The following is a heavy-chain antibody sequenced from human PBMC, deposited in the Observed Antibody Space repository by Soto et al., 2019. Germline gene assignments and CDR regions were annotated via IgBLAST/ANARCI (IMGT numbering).Heavy chain of an antibody. CDR2: IDPSDSYT. CDR1: GYSFTSYW. CDR3: ARQRIAAAGSGGYYGMDV. D-gene: IGHD6-13*01. Sequence: GESLKISCKGSGYSFTSYWISWVRQMPGKGLEWMGRIDPSDSYTNYSPSFQGHVTISADKSISTAYLQWSSLKASDTAMYYCARQRIAAAGSGGYYGMDVWGQGTTVTVSS. J-gene: IGHJ6*02. V-gene: IGHV5-10-1*01.